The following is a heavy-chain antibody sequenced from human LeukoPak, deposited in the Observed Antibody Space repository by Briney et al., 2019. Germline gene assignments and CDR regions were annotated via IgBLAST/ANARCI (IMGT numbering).Heavy chain of an antibody. CDR2: IYYSGST. V-gene: IGHV4-39*01. CDR1: GGSISSYY. J-gene: IGHJ4*02. CDR3: ARSGYYYDSSGYYPFDY. D-gene: IGHD3-22*01. Sequence: SETLSLTCTISGGSISSYYWGWIRQPPGKGLEWIGSIYYSGSTYYNPSLKSRVTISVDTSKNQFSLKLSSVTAADTAVYYCARSGYYYDSSGYYPFDYWGQGTLVTVSS.